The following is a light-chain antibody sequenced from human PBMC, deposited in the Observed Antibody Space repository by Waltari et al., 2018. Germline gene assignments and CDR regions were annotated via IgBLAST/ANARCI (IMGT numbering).Light chain of an antibody. Sequence: QSALTQPPSASGSPGQSVTISCTGTSSYFGGYNYVSWYQHHPGKAPKVIIYEGTKRPSGVPDRFSASRFGNTASLTVSGLQAEDEADYYCSSYAGNPVFGGGTKLTVL. CDR1: SSYFGGYNY. J-gene: IGLJ3*02. CDR2: EGT. V-gene: IGLV2-8*01. CDR3: SSYAGNPV.